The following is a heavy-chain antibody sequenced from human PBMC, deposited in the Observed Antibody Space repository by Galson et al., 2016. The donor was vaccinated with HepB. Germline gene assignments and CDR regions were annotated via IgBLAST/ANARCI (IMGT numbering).Heavy chain of an antibody. J-gene: IGHJ6*02. Sequence: SLRLSCAAPGLSVKIMNWVRQTPGKGLEWVSVVYSDGITYYADSVKGRFTISSDSSKNTLYLQMNSLRAEDTAVYYCARLPYDFYKNQFYGMDVWGQGTTVTVSS. V-gene: IGHV3-53*01. CDR2: VYSDGIT. CDR1: GLSVKI. D-gene: IGHD3-3*01. CDR3: ARLPYDFYKNQFYGMDV.